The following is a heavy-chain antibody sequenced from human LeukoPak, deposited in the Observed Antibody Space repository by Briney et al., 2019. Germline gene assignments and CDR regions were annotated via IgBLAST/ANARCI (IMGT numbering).Heavy chain of an antibody. J-gene: IGHJ4*02. CDR1: GFTFSSYW. CDR3: AASLPNIVVVPATKGPFGY. V-gene: IGHV3-74*01. D-gene: IGHD2-2*01. Sequence: PGGSLRLSCAASGFTFSSYWMHWVRQAPGKGLVWVSRINSDGSSTSYADSVKGRFTISRDNAKNTLYLQMNSLRAEDTTVYYCAASLPNIVVVPATKGPFGYWGQGTLVTVSS. CDR2: INSDGSST.